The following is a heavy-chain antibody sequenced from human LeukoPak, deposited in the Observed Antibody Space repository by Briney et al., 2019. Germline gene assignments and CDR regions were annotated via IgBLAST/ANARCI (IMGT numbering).Heavy chain of an antibody. D-gene: IGHD3-22*01. V-gene: IGHV4-31*03. Sequence: SETLSLTCTVSGGSISSGGYYWSWIRQHPGKGLEWIGYIYYSGSTYYNPSLKSRVTISVDTSKNQFSLKLSSVTAADTAVYYCATHRTDSGYYYGPYFDYWGQGTLVTVSS. J-gene: IGHJ4*02. CDR2: IYYSGST. CDR1: GGSISSGGYY. CDR3: ATHRTDSGYYYGPYFDY.